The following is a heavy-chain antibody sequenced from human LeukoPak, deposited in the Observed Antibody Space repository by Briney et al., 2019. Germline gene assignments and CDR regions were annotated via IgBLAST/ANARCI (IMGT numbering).Heavy chain of an antibody. CDR3: ATRDDTAMAYYYMDV. V-gene: IGHV4-39*01. Sequence: PSETLSLTCTVSGGSISSRNYYWGWIRQPPGKGLEWIGSIYYGGSTYYNPSLKSRVTISVDTSKNQFSLKLSSVTAPDTAVYYCATRDDTAMAYYYMDVWGKGTTVTVSS. D-gene: IGHD5-18*01. CDR1: GGSISSRNYY. CDR2: IYYGGST. J-gene: IGHJ6*03.